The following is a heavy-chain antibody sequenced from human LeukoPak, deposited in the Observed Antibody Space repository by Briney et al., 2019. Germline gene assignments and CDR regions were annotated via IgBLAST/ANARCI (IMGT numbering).Heavy chain of an antibody. Sequence: GGSLRLSCAASGFTVSNYYMSWVRKAPGKGLEWVSVIYGGGDTYYADSVKGRFTLSRDNSKNTLYLQMNSLRAEDTAVYYCTRDPDAWGQGTLVTVSS. CDR1: GFTVSNYY. J-gene: IGHJ5*02. CDR3: TRDPDA. V-gene: IGHV3-66*01. CDR2: IYGGGDT.